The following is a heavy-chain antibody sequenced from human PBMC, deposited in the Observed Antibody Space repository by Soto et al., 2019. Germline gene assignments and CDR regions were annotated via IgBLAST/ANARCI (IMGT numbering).Heavy chain of an antibody. J-gene: IGHJ5*02. CDR1: GYTFTSYG. CDR2: ISAYNGNT. D-gene: IGHD6-13*01. Sequence: QVQLVQSGAEVKKPGASVKVSCKASGYTFTSYGISWVRQAPGQGLEWMGWISAYNGNTNYAQKLQGRVTMTTDTSTSTAYMELRSLSSDDTAVYYCARDLQQLELPSNWFDPWGQGTLVTVSS. CDR3: ARDLQQLELPSNWFDP. V-gene: IGHV1-18*01.